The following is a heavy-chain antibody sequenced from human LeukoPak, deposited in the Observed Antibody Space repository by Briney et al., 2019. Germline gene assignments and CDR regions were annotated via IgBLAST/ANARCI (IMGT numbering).Heavy chain of an antibody. CDR2: IYYSGST. V-gene: IGHV4-59*08. CDR3: ARQGRGDIVVVTAIDY. CDR1: GGSINNYC. Sequence: PSETLSLTCTVSGGSINNYCWSWIRQPPGKGLEWIGYIYYSGSTNYNPSLKSRVTISVDTSKNQFSLKLSSVTAADTAVYYCARQGRGDIVVVTAIDYWGQGTLVTVSS. J-gene: IGHJ4*02. D-gene: IGHD2-21*02.